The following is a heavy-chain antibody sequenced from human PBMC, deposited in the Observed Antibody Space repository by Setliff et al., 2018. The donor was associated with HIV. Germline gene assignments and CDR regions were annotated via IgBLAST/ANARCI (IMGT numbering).Heavy chain of an antibody. J-gene: IGHJ4*02. D-gene: IGHD6-13*01. Sequence: PSETLSLTCTVSGGSISSYYWSWIRQPPGKGLEWIGSIYHSGSTYYNPSLKSRVTISVDTSENQFSLKLSSVTAADTAVYYCARDGYSSSWYVISGSFDYWGQGILVTVSS. V-gene: IGHV4-59*12. CDR1: GGSISSYY. CDR3: ARDGYSSSWYVISGSFDY. CDR2: IYHSGST.